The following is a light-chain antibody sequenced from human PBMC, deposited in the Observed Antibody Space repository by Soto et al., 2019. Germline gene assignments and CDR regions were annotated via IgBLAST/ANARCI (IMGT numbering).Light chain of an antibody. V-gene: IGKV1-5*03. Sequence: DIQMTQYPSTLSASVGDRVIITCRASQSMSSWLAWYQQKPGKAPKLLISKASNLESGVPSRFSGSGSGTEFTLTVSSLQPDDFATYYCQQYYSYWTFGQGTKVEIK. CDR3: QQYYSYWT. J-gene: IGKJ1*01. CDR2: KAS. CDR1: QSMSSW.